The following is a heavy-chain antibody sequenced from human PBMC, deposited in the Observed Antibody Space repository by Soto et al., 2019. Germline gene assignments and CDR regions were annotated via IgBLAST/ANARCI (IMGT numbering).Heavy chain of an antibody. J-gene: IGHJ4*02. CDR2: ILVDGRT. V-gene: IGHV3-23*01. Sequence: GGSLRLSCAASGFICSSYDMSWVRQAPGKGLEWVSTILVDGRTFYVDSVKGRFTISRDNAKNSLYLQMNSLRDEDTAVYYCASRLVGWLDYWGQGTQVTVSS. CDR1: GFICSSYD. CDR3: ASRLVGWLDY. D-gene: IGHD3-22*01.